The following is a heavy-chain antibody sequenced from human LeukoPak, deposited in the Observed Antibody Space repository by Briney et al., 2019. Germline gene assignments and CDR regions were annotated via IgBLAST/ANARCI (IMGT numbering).Heavy chain of an antibody. Sequence: GGSLRLSCAASGFTFSSYGMHWVRQAPGKGLEWVSHILSTGTTYYADSVRGRFTISRDNSKNTLYLLMTSLRADDTAVYYCATVKYDYGDPVGWFDPWGQGTLVTVSS. CDR3: ATVKYDYGDPVGWFDP. J-gene: IGHJ5*02. CDR2: ILSTGTT. CDR1: GFTFSSYG. V-gene: IGHV3-NL1*01. D-gene: IGHD4-17*01.